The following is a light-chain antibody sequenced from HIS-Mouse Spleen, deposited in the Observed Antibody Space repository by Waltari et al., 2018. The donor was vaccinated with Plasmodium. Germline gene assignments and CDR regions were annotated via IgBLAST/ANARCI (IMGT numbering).Light chain of an antibody. V-gene: IGKV1-8*01. Sequence: IRMTQSPSSFTASTRDGVTITCRASQGISSYLAWYQQKPGKAPKLLIYAASTLQSGVPSRFSGSGSGTDFTLTISCLQSEDFATYYCQQYYSYPYTFGQGTKLEIK. CDR3: QQYYSYPYT. J-gene: IGKJ2*01. CDR2: AAS. CDR1: QGISSY.